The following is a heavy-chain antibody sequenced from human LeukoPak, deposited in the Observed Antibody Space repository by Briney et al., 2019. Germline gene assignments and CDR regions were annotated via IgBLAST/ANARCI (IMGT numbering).Heavy chain of an antibody. D-gene: IGHD1-1*01. CDR1: GASISNGY. V-gene: IGHV4-59*01. Sequence: SETLSLTCSVSGASISNGYWSWIRQPPGKELEWVGYISNSGSTDYNPSLQSRVTISVDTSKNQISLKVSSVTAADTAVYYCARGGNTWDDDYYMDVWGKGTTVTVSS. CDR3: ARGGNTWDDDYYMDV. J-gene: IGHJ6*03. CDR2: ISNSGST.